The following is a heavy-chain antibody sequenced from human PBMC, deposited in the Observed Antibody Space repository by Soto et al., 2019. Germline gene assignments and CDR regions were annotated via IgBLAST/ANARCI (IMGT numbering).Heavy chain of an antibody. D-gene: IGHD6-6*01. J-gene: IGHJ5*02. CDR3: ARRIFGSSTTWFDP. CDR2: ISYSGST. CDR1: GGSMSSYY. Sequence: SETLSLTCTVSGGSMSSYYWSWIRQPPGKGLEWIGYISYSGSTNYSPSLKSRVTTSVDTSKNQFSLNLSSVTAADTAVYYCARRIFGSSTTWFDPWGQGTLVTVSS. V-gene: IGHV4-59*08.